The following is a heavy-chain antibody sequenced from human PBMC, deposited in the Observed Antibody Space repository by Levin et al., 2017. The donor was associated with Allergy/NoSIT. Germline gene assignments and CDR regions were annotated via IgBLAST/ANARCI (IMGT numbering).Heavy chain of an antibody. Sequence: GESLKISCAASGFTFSSYGMHWVRQAPGKGLEWVAVISYDGSNKYYADSVKGRITISRDNSKNTLYLQMNSLRAEDTAVYYCAKDGATTFPSYYYGMDVWGQGTTVTVSS. J-gene: IGHJ6*02. D-gene: IGHD1-26*01. V-gene: IGHV3-30*18. CDR2: ISYDGSNK. CDR1: GFTFSSYG. CDR3: AKDGATTFPSYYYGMDV.